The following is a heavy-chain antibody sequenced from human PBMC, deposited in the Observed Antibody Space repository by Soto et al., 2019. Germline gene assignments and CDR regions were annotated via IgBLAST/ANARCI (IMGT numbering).Heavy chain of an antibody. CDR2: ITGSGDYT. D-gene: IGHD3-22*01. CDR1: GFTFSNYA. V-gene: IGHV3-23*01. J-gene: IGHJ4*02. Sequence: PGGSLRLSXAASGFTFSNYAMSWVRQAPGKGLEWVSSITGSGDYTYYADSVKGRFTISRDNSKNTLYLQMNSLRAEDTAVYYCAKARYYDSTGYLYYFDYWGQGTLVTVSS. CDR3: AKARYYDSTGYLYYFDY.